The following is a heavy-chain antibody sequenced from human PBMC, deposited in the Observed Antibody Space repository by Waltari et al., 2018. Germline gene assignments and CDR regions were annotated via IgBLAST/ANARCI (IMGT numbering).Heavy chain of an antibody. CDR3: ARARRRSSSVDY. Sequence: QVQLQQWGAGLLKPSETLSLTCAVYGGSFSGYYWSWIRQPPGKGLEWIGEINHSGSTNYNPSLKSRVTISVDTSKNQVSRKLSAVTAADTAVYYCARARRRSSSVDYWGQGTLVTVSS. J-gene: IGHJ4*02. CDR1: GGSFSGYY. V-gene: IGHV4-34*01. CDR2: INHSGST. D-gene: IGHD6-6*01.